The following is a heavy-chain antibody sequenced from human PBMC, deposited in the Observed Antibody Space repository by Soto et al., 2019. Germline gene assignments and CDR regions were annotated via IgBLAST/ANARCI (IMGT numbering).Heavy chain of an antibody. J-gene: IGHJ6*03. V-gene: IGHV3-9*01. Sequence: EVQLVESGGGLVQPGRSLRLSCAASGFTFDDYAMHWVRQAPGKGLEWVSGISWNSGSIGYADSVKGRFTISRDNAKNSLYLQMNSLRAEDTALYYCAKDIKFRGSYYYYYMDVWGKGTTVTVSS. CDR3: AKDIKFRGSYYYYYMDV. CDR2: ISWNSGSI. CDR1: GFTFDDYA. D-gene: IGHD3-10*01.